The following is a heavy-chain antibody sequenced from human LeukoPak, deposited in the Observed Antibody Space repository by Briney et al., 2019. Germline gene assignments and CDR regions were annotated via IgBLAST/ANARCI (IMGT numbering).Heavy chain of an antibody. Sequence: GGSLRLSCAASGFTFSSYSMNWVRQAPGKGLEWVSYISSSSSTIYYADSVKGRFTISRDNAKNSLYLQMNSLRDEDTAVYYCASGGLDGYNWPRAFGYWGQGTLVTVSS. CDR1: GFTFSSYS. CDR3: ASGGLDGYNWPRAFGY. D-gene: IGHD5-24*01. V-gene: IGHV3-48*02. J-gene: IGHJ4*02. CDR2: ISSSSSTI.